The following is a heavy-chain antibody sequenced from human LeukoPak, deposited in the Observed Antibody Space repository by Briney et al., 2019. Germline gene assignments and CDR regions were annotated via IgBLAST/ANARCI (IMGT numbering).Heavy chain of an antibody. J-gene: IGHJ4*02. CDR1: GLSFSGYY. D-gene: IGHD1-26*01. Sequence: SETLSLTCAASGLSFSGYYWSWIRQPPGKGLEWIGEINHSGSTDYNPSLKSRVTISVDTSKNQFSLKLSSVTAADTAVYYCASFASDSGSYQRSCFDYWGQGTLVTVSS. CDR2: INHSGST. V-gene: IGHV4-34*01. CDR3: ASFASDSGSYQRSCFDY.